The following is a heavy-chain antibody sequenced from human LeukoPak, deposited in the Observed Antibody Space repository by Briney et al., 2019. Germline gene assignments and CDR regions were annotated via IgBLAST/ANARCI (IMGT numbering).Heavy chain of an antibody. D-gene: IGHD2-21*01. V-gene: IGHV4-4*02. CDR3: ARGIRDLIPYYYYGLDV. CDR2: IYHSGST. Sequence: SETLSLTCAVFGGSISSSYWWTWVRQPPGKGLELIGEIYHSGSTHYNPSLKSRVTLSIDKSKSQFSLELSSVTAADTAVYYCARGIRDLIPYYYYGLDVWGKGTTVTVSS. CDR1: GGSISSSYW. J-gene: IGHJ6*04.